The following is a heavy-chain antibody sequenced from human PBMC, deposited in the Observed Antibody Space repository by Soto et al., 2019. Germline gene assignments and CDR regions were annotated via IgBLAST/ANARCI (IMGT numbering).Heavy chain of an antibody. CDR2: IIPIFGTA. J-gene: IGHJ4*02. V-gene: IGHV1-69*13. D-gene: IGHD3-9*01. CDR3: ASSVRISYDILTGPGQLDY. CDR1: GGTFSSYA. Sequence: GASVKVSCKASGGTFSSYAISWVRQAPGQGLEWMGGIIPIFGTANYAQKFQGRVTITADESTSTAYMELSSLRSEDTAVYYCASSVRISYDILTGPGQLDYWGKGTLVTVSS.